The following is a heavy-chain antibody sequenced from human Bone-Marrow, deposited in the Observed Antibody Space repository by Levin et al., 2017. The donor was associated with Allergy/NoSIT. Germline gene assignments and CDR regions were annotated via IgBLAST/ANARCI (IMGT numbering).Heavy chain of an antibody. J-gene: IGHJ5*01. CDR2: IYYRGST. CDR3: ARQAVPAAMNGFDS. CDR1: GASIRSFY. Sequence: SQTLSLTCPVSGASIRSFYWSWLRQPPGKGLEWIGYIYYRGSTNYSPSLKSRVSMSADMSRNQVYLTMSSVTAADTAVYYCARQAVPAAMNGFDSWGQGTLVTVSS. D-gene: IGHD2-2*01. V-gene: IGHV4-59*08.